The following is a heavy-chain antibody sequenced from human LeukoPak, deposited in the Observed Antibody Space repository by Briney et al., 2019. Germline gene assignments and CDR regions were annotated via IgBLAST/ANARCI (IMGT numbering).Heavy chain of an antibody. D-gene: IGHD5-18*01. CDR1: GYTFTSYD. J-gene: IGHJ4*02. CDR3: ARGSPDTAMVLFDY. V-gene: IGHV1-8*01. CDR2: MNPNSGNT. Sequence: ASVKVSCKASGYTFTSYDINWVRQATGQGLEWMGWMNPNSGNTGYAQKFQGRVTMTRNTSIRTAYMELSSLRSEDTAVYYCARGSPDTAMVLFDYWGQETLVTVSS.